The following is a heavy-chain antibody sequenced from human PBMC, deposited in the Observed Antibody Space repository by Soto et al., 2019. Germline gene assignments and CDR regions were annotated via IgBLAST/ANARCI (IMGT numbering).Heavy chain of an antibody. V-gene: IGHV4-34*01. CDR3: ASASGWYSLDAFDI. CDR1: GGSFSGYY. D-gene: IGHD6-19*01. Sequence: SETLSLTCAVYGGSFSGYYWSWIRQPPGKGLEWIGEINHSGSTNYNPSLKSRVTISVDTSKIQFSLKLSSVTAADTAVYYCASASGWYSLDAFDIWGQGTMVTVSS. CDR2: INHSGST. J-gene: IGHJ3*02.